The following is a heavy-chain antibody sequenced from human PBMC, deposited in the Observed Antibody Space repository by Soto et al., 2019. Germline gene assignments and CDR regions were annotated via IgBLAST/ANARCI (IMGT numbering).Heavy chain of an antibody. D-gene: IGHD2-2*01. CDR2: INPSGGST. V-gene: IGHV1-46*03. CDR3: ARDPQYCSSTSCYEQYYFDY. J-gene: IGHJ4*02. CDR1: GYTFTSYY. Sequence: AASVKVSCKASGYTFTSYYIHWVRQAPGQGLEWMGIINPSGGSTSYAQKFQGRVTMTRDTSTSTVYMELSSLRSEDTAVYYCARDPQYCSSTSCYEQYYFDYWGQGTLVTVPQ.